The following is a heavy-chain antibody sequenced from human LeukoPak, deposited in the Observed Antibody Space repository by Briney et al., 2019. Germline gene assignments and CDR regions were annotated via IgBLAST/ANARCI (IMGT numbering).Heavy chain of an antibody. CDR2: IYTSGSS. CDR1: GGSISSYY. J-gene: IGHJ6*02. CDR3: ARAGSSSPYYYYGMDV. Sequence: PSHTLSLTCTVGGGSISSYYWRCIREPAGKGLEWSWRIYTSGSSNYSPSVKSRVTMSVDTSKNQFSLKLSSVTAADTAVYYCARAGSSSPYYYYGMDVWGQGTTVTVSS. D-gene: IGHD6-6*01. V-gene: IGHV4-4*07.